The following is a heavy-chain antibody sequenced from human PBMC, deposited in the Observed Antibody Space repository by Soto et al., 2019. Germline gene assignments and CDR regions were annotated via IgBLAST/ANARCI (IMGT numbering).Heavy chain of an antibody. CDR3: ARGLNERFEAFDI. J-gene: IGHJ3*02. D-gene: IGHD3-10*01. CDR2: INPNSGGT. Sequence: ASVKVSCKASGYTFTGYYMHWVRQAPGQGLEWMGWINPNSGGTNYAQKFQGWVTMTRDTSISTAYMELSRLRSDDTAVYYCARGLNERFEAFDIWGQGTMVTVSS. CDR1: GYTFTGYY. V-gene: IGHV1-2*04.